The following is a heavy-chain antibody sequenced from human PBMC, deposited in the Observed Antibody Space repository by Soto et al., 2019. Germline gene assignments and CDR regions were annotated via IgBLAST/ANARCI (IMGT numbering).Heavy chain of an antibody. CDR3: GGSSGYYYVKAFDI. D-gene: IGHD3-22*01. CDR1: GGSISSGGYY. J-gene: IGHJ3*02. V-gene: IGHV4-31*03. Sequence: SETLSLTCTVSGGSISSGGYYWSWIHQHPGKGLEWIGYIYYSGSTYYNPSLKSRVTISVDTSKNQFSLKLSSVTAADTAVYYCGGSSGYYYVKAFDIWGQGTMVTVSS. CDR2: IYYSGST.